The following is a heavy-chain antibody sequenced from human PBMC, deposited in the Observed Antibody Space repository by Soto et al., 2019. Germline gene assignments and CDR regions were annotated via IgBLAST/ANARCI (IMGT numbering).Heavy chain of an antibody. Sequence: GGSLRLSCAASGFTFSSYGMHWVRQAPGKGLEWVAVISYDGSNKYYADSVKGRFTISRDNSKNTLYLQMNSLRSDDTAVYYCARDGYFHDSSGYYIFDYWGQGTPVTVSS. D-gene: IGHD3-22*01. J-gene: IGHJ4*02. V-gene: IGHV3-30*03. CDR3: ARDGYFHDSSGYYIFDY. CDR2: ISYDGSNK. CDR1: GFTFSSYG.